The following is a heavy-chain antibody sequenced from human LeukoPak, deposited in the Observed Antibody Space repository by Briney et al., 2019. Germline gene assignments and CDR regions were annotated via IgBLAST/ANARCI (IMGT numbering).Heavy chain of an antibody. Sequence: GASVKVSCKAFGYTFTSNYMHWVRQAPGQGPEWMGVISPSGGSTTYAQKFQGRVTITADKSTSTAYMELSSLRSEDTAVYYCARDLGGGDCWGQGTLVTVSS. D-gene: IGHD4-23*01. CDR1: GYTFTSNY. CDR3: ARDLGGGDC. CDR2: ISPSGGST. J-gene: IGHJ4*02. V-gene: IGHV1-46*01.